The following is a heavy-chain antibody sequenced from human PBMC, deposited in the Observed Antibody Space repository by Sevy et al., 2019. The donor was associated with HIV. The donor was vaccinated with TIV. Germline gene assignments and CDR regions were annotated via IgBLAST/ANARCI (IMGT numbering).Heavy chain of an antibody. V-gene: IGHV3-23*01. CDR1: GFTFSSYW. Sequence: GGSLRLSCAASGFTFSSYWMSWVRQAPGKGLEWVSGLSGYGGSTYYADSVKGRFTISRDNSKNTLYLQMNSLRAEDTAVYYCAKDRITMIGDAFDVWGQGTMVTVSS. CDR2: LSGYGGST. D-gene: IGHD3-22*01. CDR3: AKDRITMIGDAFDV. J-gene: IGHJ3*01.